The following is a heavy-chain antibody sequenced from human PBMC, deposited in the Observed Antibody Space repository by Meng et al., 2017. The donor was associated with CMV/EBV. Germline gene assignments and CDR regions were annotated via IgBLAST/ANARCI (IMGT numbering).Heavy chain of an antibody. CDR2: IDPGGSDT. CDR3: AKLYGFWSGCPPRYFDY. J-gene: IGHJ4*02. D-gene: IGHD3-3*01. V-gene: IGHV5-51*01. Sequence: RLNAYWVSWMGQVAGKGQEGMGIIDPGGSDTKYSPAIQGQVTISADKAISTAYLQWSSVKASDTAMYYCAKLYGFWSGCPPRYFDYWGQGTLVTVSS. CDR1: RLNAYW.